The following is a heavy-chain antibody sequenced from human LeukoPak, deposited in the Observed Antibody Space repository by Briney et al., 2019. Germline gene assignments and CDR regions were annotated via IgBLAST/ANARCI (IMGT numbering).Heavy chain of an antibody. CDR3: ATDLLWFGEANY. J-gene: IGHJ4*02. V-gene: IGHV1-24*01. Sequence: GASVKVSCKVSGYTLTGLSMHWVRQAPGKGLEWMGGFDPEDGETIYAQKFQGRVTMTEDTSTDTAYMELSSLRSEDTAVYYCATDLLWFGEANYWGQGTLVTVSS. CDR2: FDPEDGET. D-gene: IGHD3-10*01. CDR1: GYTLTGLS.